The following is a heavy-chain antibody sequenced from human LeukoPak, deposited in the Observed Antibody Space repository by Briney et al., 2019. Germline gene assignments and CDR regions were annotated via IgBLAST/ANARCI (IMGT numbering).Heavy chain of an antibody. Sequence: PSETLSLTCAVYGGSFSGYYWSWIRQPPGKGLEWIGEINHSGSTNYNPSLKSRVTISVDTSKNQFSLKLSSVTAADTAVYYCARSSLGSYYDYVWASSYYYGMDVWGQGTTVTVSS. D-gene: IGHD3-16*01. V-gene: IGHV4-34*01. CDR2: INHSGST. J-gene: IGHJ6*02. CDR3: ARSSLGSYYDYVWASSYYYGMDV. CDR1: GGSFSGYY.